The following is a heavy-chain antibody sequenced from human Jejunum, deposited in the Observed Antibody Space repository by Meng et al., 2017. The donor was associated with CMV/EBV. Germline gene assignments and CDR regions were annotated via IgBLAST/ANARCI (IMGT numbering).Heavy chain of an antibody. V-gene: IGHV5-51*01. J-gene: IGHJ4*02. CDR1: EYTFTDYL. CDR3: ARQDFGVVMPGDY. CDR2: IYPGDSDT. Sequence: SEYTFTDYLCNWVRQMPGKGLEWIGIIYPGDSDTKYSPSFQGHVTISADKSISTAYLQWSSLKASDTAMYYCARQDFGVVMPGDYWGQGTLVTVSS. D-gene: IGHD3-3*01.